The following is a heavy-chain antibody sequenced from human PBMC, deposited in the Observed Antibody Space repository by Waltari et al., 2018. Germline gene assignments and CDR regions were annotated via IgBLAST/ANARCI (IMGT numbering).Heavy chain of an antibody. D-gene: IGHD3-22*01. Sequence: EVQLVESGGGLVQPGGSLRLSCAASGFTVSSNYMSWVRPAPGKGLEWVSVIYSGGSTYYADSVKGRFTISRDNSKNTLYLQMNSLRAEDTAVYYCASFPHGYYDSSGYPGWFDPWGQGTLVTVSS. CDR1: GFTVSSNY. CDR2: IYSGGST. CDR3: ASFPHGYYDSSGYPGWFDP. V-gene: IGHV3-66*02. J-gene: IGHJ5*02.